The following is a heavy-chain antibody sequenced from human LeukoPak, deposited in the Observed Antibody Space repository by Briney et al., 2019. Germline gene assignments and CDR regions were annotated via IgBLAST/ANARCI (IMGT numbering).Heavy chain of an antibody. CDR2: IWYDGSNK. Sequence: GGSLRLSCAASGLTFSTYGMHWVRQAPGKGLEWVAVIWYDGSNKYYADSVKGRFTISRDNSKNTLYLQMNSLRAEDTAVYYCARGVYGSGSYPPNHFDYWGQGTLVTVSS. D-gene: IGHD3-10*01. V-gene: IGHV3-33*01. CDR1: GLTFSTYG. J-gene: IGHJ4*02. CDR3: ARGVYGSGSYPPNHFDY.